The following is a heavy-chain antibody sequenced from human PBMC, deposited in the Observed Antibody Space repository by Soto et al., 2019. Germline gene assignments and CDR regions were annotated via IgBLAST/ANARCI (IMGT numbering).Heavy chain of an antibody. CDR3: ARDGWAITMIVVVTQYGMDV. Sequence: EVQLVESGGGLVQPGGSLRLSCAASGFTFSSYEMNWVRQAPGKGLEWVSSISSSSSYIYYADSVKGRFTISRDNAKNSLYLQMNSLRAEDTAVYYCARDGWAITMIVVVTQYGMDVWGQGTTVTVSS. CDR2: ISSSSSYI. J-gene: IGHJ6*02. V-gene: IGHV3-48*03. D-gene: IGHD3-22*01. CDR1: GFTFSSYE.